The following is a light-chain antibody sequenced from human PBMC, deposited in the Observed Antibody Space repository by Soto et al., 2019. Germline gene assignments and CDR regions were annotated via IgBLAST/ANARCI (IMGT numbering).Light chain of an antibody. Sequence: QSALTQPASVSGSPGQSITISCTGTSSDVGRYNYVSWYQQHPGKAPELMIYEVNDRPSGVSTRFSGSKSGNTASLTISGLPAEDEAHYYCSSYTSSSTVVFGGGTKLTVL. CDR1: SSDVGRYNY. CDR3: SSYTSSSTVV. CDR2: EVN. V-gene: IGLV2-14*01. J-gene: IGLJ2*01.